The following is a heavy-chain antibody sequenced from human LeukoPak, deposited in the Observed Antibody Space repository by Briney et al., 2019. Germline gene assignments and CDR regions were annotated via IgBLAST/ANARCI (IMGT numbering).Heavy chain of an antibody. J-gene: IGHJ4*02. V-gene: IGHV4-4*02. CDR1: GGSISSSNW. CDR2: IYHSGST. Sequence: PSETLSLTCAVSGGSISSSNWWSWVRQPPGKGLEWIGEIYHSGSTNYNPSLKSRVTISVDKSKNQFSLKLSSVTAADTAVYYCARGDLYYDILTGYYSEYYFDYWGQGTLVTVSS. D-gene: IGHD3-9*01. CDR3: ARGDLYYDILTGYYSEYYFDY.